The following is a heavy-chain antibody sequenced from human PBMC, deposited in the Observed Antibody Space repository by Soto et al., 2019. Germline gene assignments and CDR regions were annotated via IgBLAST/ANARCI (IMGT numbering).Heavy chain of an antibody. CDR3: TRLPPARRGYCSGGSCYPFDY. CDR2: ITSKNYGGTT. Sequence: EVQLVDSGGGLVQPGRSLRLSCTASGFTFGDYAMIWVRQAPGKGLEWVGYITSKNYGGTTEYAESVKGRFAISRDDSKSIVYLQTNSLKTEDTAIYYCTRLPPARRGYCSGGSCYPFDYWGQGTLVTVSS. D-gene: IGHD2-15*01. V-gene: IGHV3-49*04. CDR1: GFTFGDYA. J-gene: IGHJ4*02.